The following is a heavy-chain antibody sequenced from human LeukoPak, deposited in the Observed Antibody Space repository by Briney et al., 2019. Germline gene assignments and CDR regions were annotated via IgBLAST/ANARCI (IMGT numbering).Heavy chain of an antibody. J-gene: IGHJ5*02. CDR1: GFIFSNYW. D-gene: IGHD6-19*01. CDR2: IKQDGSET. CDR3: AREGRIAVAGGSNWFDP. Sequence: PGGSLRLSCATSGFIFSNYWMSWVRQAPGKGLEWVANIKQDGSETYYVDSVKGRFTISRDDAKNSLYLQMNSLRAEDTAVYYCAREGRIAVAGGSNWFDPWGQGTLVTVSS. V-gene: IGHV3-7*01.